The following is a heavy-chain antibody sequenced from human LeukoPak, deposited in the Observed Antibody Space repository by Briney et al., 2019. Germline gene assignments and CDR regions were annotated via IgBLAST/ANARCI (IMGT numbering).Heavy chain of an antibody. V-gene: IGHV3-30*18. D-gene: IGHD4-17*01. CDR3: AKDLGGAIYYYYGMDV. CDR1: GFTFSSYG. CDR2: ISYDGSNK. J-gene: IGHJ6*02. Sequence: GGSLRLSCAASGFTFSSYGMHWVREAPGKGLEWVAVISYDGSNKYYADSVKGRFTISRDNSKNMLYLQMNSLRAEDTAVYYCAKDLGGAIYYYYGMDVWGQGTTVTVSS.